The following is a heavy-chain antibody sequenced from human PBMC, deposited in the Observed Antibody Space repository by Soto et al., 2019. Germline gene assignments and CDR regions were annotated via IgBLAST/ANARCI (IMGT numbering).Heavy chain of an antibody. Sequence: GASVKVSCKASGGTFSSYAISWVRQAPGQGLEWMGGIIPIFGTANYAQKFRGRVTITADESTSTAYMELSSLRSEDTAVYYCAIVYGSGSYYNVIHFDYWGQGTLVTVSS. CDR2: IIPIFGTA. CDR1: GGTFSSYA. CDR3: AIVYGSGSYYNVIHFDY. J-gene: IGHJ4*02. D-gene: IGHD3-10*01. V-gene: IGHV1-69*13.